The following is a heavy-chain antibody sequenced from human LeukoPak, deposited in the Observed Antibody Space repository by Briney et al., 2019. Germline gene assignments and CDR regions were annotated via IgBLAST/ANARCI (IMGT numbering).Heavy chain of an antibody. CDR1: GFTFSTYA. D-gene: IGHD7-27*01. J-gene: IGHJ3*02. Sequence: PGGSLRLSCSASGFTFSTYAMHWVRQAPGKGLEYVSGISSNGGSTYYADSVKGRFTISRDNSKNTLYLQMSSLRPEDTAVFYCVKDHDWGAFHIWGQGTMVTASS. CDR3: VKDHDWGAFHI. V-gene: IGHV3-64D*06. CDR2: ISSNGGST.